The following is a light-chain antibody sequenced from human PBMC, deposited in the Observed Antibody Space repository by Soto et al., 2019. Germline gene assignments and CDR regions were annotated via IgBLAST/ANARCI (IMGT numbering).Light chain of an antibody. CDR3: CSYAGNNIFV. Sequence: QSALTQPASVSGSPGQSITISCTGTSSDVGGYNYVSWYQQYPGKAPKLMIYEVTHRPSGVSNRFSGSKSGNTASMTISGLQAEDEANYYCCSYAGNNIFVFGTGTKLTVL. V-gene: IGLV2-14*01. CDR1: SSDVGGYNY. CDR2: EVT. J-gene: IGLJ1*01.